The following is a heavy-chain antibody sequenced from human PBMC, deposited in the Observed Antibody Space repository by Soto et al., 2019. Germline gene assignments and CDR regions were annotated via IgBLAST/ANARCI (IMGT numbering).Heavy chain of an antibody. D-gene: IGHD3-3*02. J-gene: IGHJ4*02. CDR3: TTELAPGTYYFDY. CDR1: DFTVNNAW. CDR2: VKSETDGGTT. Sequence: LRLSCADSDFTVNNAWMNWVRHTPGKGLEWVGRVKSETDGGTTDYAAPVKGRFTISRDDSKNTLYLQMNSLKTDDTAIYYCTTELAPGTYYFDYWGQGTLVTVSS. V-gene: IGHV3-15*07.